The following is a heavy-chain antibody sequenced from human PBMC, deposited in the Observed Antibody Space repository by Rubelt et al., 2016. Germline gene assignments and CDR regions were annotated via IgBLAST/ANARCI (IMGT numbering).Heavy chain of an antibody. CDR3: ARGQRGGIFYGWFDP. V-gene: IGHV4-34*01. J-gene: IGHJ5*02. D-gene: IGHD1-26*01. Sequence: QVQLQQWGAGLLKPSETLSLTCAVYGGSFSGYYWSWIRQPPGKGLEWIGEINHSGSTTSNPSLKSRVPISVDTSKNQFSLKLSSVTAADTAVYYCARGQRGGIFYGWFDPWGQGTLVTVSS. CDR2: INHSGST. CDR1: GGSFSGYY.